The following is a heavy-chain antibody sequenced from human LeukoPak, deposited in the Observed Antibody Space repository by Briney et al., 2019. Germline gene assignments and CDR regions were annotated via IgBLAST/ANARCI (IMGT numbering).Heavy chain of an antibody. CDR1: GGSISSYY. CDR3: ARDREAMAAFDY. Sequence: SETLSLTCTVSGGSISSYYWTWIRQPPGRGLEWIGYINFSGSTNYNPSLRSRVTISGDTSKNQFSLNLSSVTAADTAVYCCARDREAMAAFDYWGQGTLVTVSS. D-gene: IGHD5-18*01. V-gene: IGHV4-59*01. CDR2: INFSGST. J-gene: IGHJ4*02.